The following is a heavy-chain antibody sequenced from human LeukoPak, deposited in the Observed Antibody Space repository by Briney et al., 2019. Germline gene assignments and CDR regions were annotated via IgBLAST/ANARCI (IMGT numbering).Heavy chain of an antibody. D-gene: IGHD2-15*01. CDR3: VYQVQGVVE. Sequence: GGSLRLSCAASGFTFSSYAMSWVRQAPGKGLEYVSGISGDGASTYYADSVKGRFTISRDNSKNTLYVQMTSLRAEDTAVYYCVYQVQGVVEWGQGTLVTVSS. V-gene: IGHV3-64*05. CDR1: GFTFSSYA. CDR2: ISGDGAST. J-gene: IGHJ4*02.